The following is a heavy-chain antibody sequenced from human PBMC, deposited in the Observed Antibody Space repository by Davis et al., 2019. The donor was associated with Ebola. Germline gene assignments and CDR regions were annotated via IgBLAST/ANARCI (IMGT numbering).Heavy chain of an antibody. J-gene: IGHJ4*02. Sequence: GESLKIPCAASGFTFSSYWMSWVRQAPGKGLEWVSYISSSSSTIYYADSVKGRFTISRDNAKNTLYLKMNSLRAEDTAVYYCARGPPYCSSTSCYRKQSFDYWGQGTLVTVSS. CDR1: GFTFSSYW. CDR2: ISSSSSTI. V-gene: IGHV3-48*01. CDR3: ARGPPYCSSTSCYRKQSFDY. D-gene: IGHD2-2*01.